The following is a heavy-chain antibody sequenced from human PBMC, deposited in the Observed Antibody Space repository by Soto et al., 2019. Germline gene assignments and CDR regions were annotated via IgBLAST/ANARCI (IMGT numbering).Heavy chain of an antibody. Sequence: QVQLVQCGADVKKPGASVKVSCKASGYTFTSYDINWVRHATGQGLEWMGWMNTHSSNTASAQKFQGIVTMTRNTSISTAYMELSSLRSEDTAVYYLAREVGATRLHYWCPGTLVTVSS. D-gene: IGHD1-26*01. CDR2: MNTHSSNT. CDR3: AREVGATRLHY. V-gene: IGHV1-8*01. CDR1: GYTFTSYD. J-gene: IGHJ4*02.